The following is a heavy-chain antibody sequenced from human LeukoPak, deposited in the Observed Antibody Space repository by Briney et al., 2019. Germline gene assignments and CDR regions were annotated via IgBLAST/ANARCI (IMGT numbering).Heavy chain of an antibody. D-gene: IGHD3-10*01. V-gene: IGHV3-21*01. CDR2: ISSSSSYI. J-gene: IGHJ6*03. CDR3: ARVLVRGLRDIPQPRSAYYYYMDV. CDR1: GFTFSSYS. Sequence: GGSLRLSCAASGFTFSSYSMNWVRQAPGKGLEWVSSISSSSSYIYYADSVKGRFTISRDNAKNSLYLQMNSLRAEDTAVYYCARVLVRGLRDIPQPRSAYYYYMDVWGKGTTVTVSS.